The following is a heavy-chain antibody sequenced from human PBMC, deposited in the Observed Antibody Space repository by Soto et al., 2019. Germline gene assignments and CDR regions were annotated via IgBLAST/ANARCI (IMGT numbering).Heavy chain of an antibody. V-gene: IGHV1-18*01. D-gene: IGHD2-15*01. CDR2: INSFSGDT. CDR1: GYTFTHYG. CDR3: ARDLNSGGKYWYFDI. Sequence: QVQLVQSGAEVKKPGASVKVSCKASGYTFTHYGITWVRQAPGQGLEWMGWINSFSGDTNYPQKLQGRLTMTTYTSTNTVYMELRNLRSDDTAVYYCARDLNSGGKYWYFDIWGRGTLVTVSS. J-gene: IGHJ2*01.